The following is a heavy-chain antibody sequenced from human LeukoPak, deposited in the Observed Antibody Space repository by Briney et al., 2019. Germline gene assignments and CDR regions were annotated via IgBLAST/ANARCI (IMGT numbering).Heavy chain of an antibody. J-gene: IGHJ4*02. CDR1: GYTFSRDG. CDR3: ARINGAGYGIAY. CDR2: ICNDGSNK. V-gene: IGHV3-33*01. Sequence: GGSLRLSCAASGYTFSRDGMHWVRQAPGKGLEWVAGICNDGSNKCYADSVKCRFTISRDDSKSTLYLQMNSLRADDTAVYYCARINGAGYGIAYWGQGTLVTVSS. D-gene: IGHD2-8*01.